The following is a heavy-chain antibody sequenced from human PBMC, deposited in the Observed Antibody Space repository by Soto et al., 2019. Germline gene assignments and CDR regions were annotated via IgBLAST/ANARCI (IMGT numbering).Heavy chain of an antibody. D-gene: IGHD2-15*01. Sequence: EVQVLESGGGLVQPGGSLRLSCAASGFMSWVRQAPGKGLEWVSAISDYGANTYYVDSVKGRFTISRDNAKNTLYLQMNSLRAEDTAVYYCAKGFSGQYYDFRGQGTLVTFSS. V-gene: IGHV3-23*01. CDR1: GF. CDR3: AKGFSGQYYDF. J-gene: IGHJ4*02. CDR2: ISDYGANT.